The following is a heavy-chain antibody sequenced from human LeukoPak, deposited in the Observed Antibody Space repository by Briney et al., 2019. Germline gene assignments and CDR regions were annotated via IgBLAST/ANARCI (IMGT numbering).Heavy chain of an antibody. Sequence: GGSLRLSCAASGFTFSSYTLYWVRQAPGKGLEWVAVISYDGSNKYYADSVKGRFTISRDNSKNTLYLQMNSLRAEDTAVYYCARDAGITGTTDPDYWGHGTLVTVSS. D-gene: IGHD1-14*01. J-gene: IGHJ4*01. CDR1: GFTFSSYT. CDR2: ISYDGSNK. V-gene: IGHV3-30-3*01. CDR3: ARDAGITGTTDPDY.